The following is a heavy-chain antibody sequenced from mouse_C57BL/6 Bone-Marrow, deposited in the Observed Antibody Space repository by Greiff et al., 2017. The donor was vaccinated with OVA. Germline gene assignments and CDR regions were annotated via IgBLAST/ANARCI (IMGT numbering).Heavy chain of an antibody. CDR3: ARGLRRGYWYFDV. Sequence: EVMLVESGGGLVKPGGSLKLSCAASGFTFSDYGMHWVRQAPEKGLEWVAYISSGSSTIYYADTVKGRFTISRDNAKNTLFLQMTSLRSEDTAMYYCARGLRRGYWYFDVWGTGTTVTVSS. J-gene: IGHJ1*03. D-gene: IGHD2-4*01. CDR2: ISSGSSTI. CDR1: GFTFSDYG. V-gene: IGHV5-17*01.